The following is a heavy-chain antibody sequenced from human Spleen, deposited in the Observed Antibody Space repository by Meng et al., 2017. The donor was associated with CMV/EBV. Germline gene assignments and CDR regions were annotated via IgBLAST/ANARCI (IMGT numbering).Heavy chain of an antibody. D-gene: IGHD6-13*01. J-gene: IGHJ4*02. Sequence: LTCVFYGGSFSGDYWSWIRQPPGKGLEWIGEINHRGITNYKSSLKSRVTISVDTSKNQFALKLSSVTTADTAVYYCARLSSSWYPPDYWGQGTLVTVSS. CDR1: GGSFSGDY. CDR2: INHRGIT. V-gene: IGHV4-34*01. CDR3: ARLSSSWYPPDY.